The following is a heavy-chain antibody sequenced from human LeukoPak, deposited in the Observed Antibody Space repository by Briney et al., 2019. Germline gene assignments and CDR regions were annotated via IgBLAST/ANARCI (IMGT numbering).Heavy chain of an antibody. CDR1: GYTFTGYY. Sequence: GASVKVPCKASGYTFTGYYMHWVRQAPGQGLEWMGWINPNSGGTNYAQKFQGRVTMTRDTSISTAYMELSRLRSDDTAVYYCARATITSYYFDYWGQGTLVTVSS. J-gene: IGHJ4*02. D-gene: IGHD4-11*01. V-gene: IGHV1-2*02. CDR2: INPNSGGT. CDR3: ARATITSYYFDY.